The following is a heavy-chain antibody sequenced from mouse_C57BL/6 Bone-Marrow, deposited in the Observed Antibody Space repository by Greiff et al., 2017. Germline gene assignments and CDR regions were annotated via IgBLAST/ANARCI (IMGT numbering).Heavy chain of an antibody. D-gene: IGHD2-4*01. V-gene: IGHV2-2*01. J-gene: IGHJ3*01. CDR3: AREKIYEDYDRFAY. CDR2: IWSGGST. CDR1: GFSLTSYG. Sequence: QVQLKESGPGLVQPSQSLSITCTVSGFSLTSYGVHWVRQSPGKGLEWLGVIWSGGSTDYNAAFISRLSISKDNSKSQVFFKMNSLQADDTAIYYCAREKIYEDYDRFAYWGQGTLVTVSA.